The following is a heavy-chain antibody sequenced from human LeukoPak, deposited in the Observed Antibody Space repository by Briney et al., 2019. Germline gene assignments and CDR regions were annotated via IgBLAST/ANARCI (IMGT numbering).Heavy chain of an antibody. CDR1: GFTFSSYA. CDR3: ARDSGDSCSSTSCYAGFDY. CDR2: ISYDGSNK. Sequence: PGGSLRLSCAASGFTFSSYAMHWVRQAPGKGLEWVAVISYDGSNKYYADSVKGRFTISRDNSKNTLYLQMNSLRAEDTAVYYCARDSGDSCSSTSCYAGFDYWGQGTLVTVSS. J-gene: IGHJ4*02. D-gene: IGHD2-2*01. V-gene: IGHV3-30*04.